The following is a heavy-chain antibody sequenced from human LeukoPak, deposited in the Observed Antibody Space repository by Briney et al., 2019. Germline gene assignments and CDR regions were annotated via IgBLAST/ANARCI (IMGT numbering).Heavy chain of an antibody. J-gene: IGHJ4*02. D-gene: IGHD3-3*01. Sequence: ASVKVSCKASGYTFTSYGISWVRQAPGQGLEWMGWISAYNGNTNYAQKLQGRVTMTTGTSTSTAYMELRSLRSDDTAVYYCARDSTYYDFWSGYGSQVYFDYWGQGTLVTVSS. CDR3: ARDSTYYDFWSGYGSQVYFDY. V-gene: IGHV1-18*01. CDR1: GYTFTSYG. CDR2: ISAYNGNT.